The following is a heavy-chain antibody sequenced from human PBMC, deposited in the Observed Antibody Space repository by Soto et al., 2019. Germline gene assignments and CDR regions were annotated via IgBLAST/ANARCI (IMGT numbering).Heavy chain of an antibody. CDR3: ARDSITMVRGGTPLYGMDV. D-gene: IGHD3-10*01. V-gene: IGHV4-34*01. CDR1: GGSFSGYY. Sequence: SETLSLTCAVYGGSFSGYYWSWIRQPPGKGLEWIGEINHSGSTNYNPSLKSRVTISVDTSKNQFSLKLSSVTAADTAVYYCARDSITMVRGGTPLYGMDVWGQGTTVTVSS. CDR2: INHSGST. J-gene: IGHJ6*02.